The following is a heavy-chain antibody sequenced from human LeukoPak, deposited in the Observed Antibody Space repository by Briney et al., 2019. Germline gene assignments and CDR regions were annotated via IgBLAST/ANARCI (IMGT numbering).Heavy chain of an antibody. J-gene: IGHJ3*02. CDR3: ASGLIAAAVHDAFDI. Sequence: ASVKVSCKASGYTFTGYYVHWVRQAPGQGLEWMGWINPNSGGTNYAQKFQGRVTMTRDTSISTAYMELSRLRSDDTAVYYCASGLIAAAVHDAFDIWGQGTMVTVSS. CDR2: INPNSGGT. CDR1: GYTFTGYY. V-gene: IGHV1-2*02. D-gene: IGHD6-13*01.